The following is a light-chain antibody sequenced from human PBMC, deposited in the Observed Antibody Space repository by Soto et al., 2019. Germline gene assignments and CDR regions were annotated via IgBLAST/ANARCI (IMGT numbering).Light chain of an antibody. CDR2: EVF. CDR3: CSYTTTSTFV. J-gene: IGLJ2*01. Sequence: QSALTQPASVSGSPGQSITISCTGTSSDIGAYDYVSCYQQHPGKAPKLMIYEVFRRPSGISDRFSGSKSGNTASLTISGLHAEDEADYYCCSYTTTSTFVFGGGTKVTVL. CDR1: SSDIGAYDY. V-gene: IGLV2-14*03.